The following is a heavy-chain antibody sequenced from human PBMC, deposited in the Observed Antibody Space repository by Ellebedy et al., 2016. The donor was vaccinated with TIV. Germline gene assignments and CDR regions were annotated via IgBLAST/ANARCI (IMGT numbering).Heavy chain of an antibody. CDR3: AKVKILTGYYYFDY. Sequence: GESLKISXAASGFTFSSYWMHWVRQAPGKGLVWVSRINSDGSSTSYADSVKGRFTISRDNSKNTLYLQMNSLRAEDTAVYYCAKVKILTGYYYFDYWGQGTLVTVSS. CDR2: INSDGSST. D-gene: IGHD3-9*01. J-gene: IGHJ4*02. CDR1: GFTFSSYW. V-gene: IGHV3-74*01.